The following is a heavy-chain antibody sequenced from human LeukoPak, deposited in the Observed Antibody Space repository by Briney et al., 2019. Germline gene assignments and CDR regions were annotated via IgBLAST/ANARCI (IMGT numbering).Heavy chain of an antibody. Sequence: WASVKVSCKASGYTFTGYYMHWVRQAPGQGLEWMGWINPNSGGTNYAQKFQGRVTMTRDTSISTAYMELSRLRSDDTAVYYCASFGVVVPAAEAGNDYWGQGTLVTVSS. D-gene: IGHD2-2*01. V-gene: IGHV1-2*02. CDR1: GYTFTGYY. J-gene: IGHJ4*02. CDR2: INPNSGGT. CDR3: ASFGVVVPAAEAGNDY.